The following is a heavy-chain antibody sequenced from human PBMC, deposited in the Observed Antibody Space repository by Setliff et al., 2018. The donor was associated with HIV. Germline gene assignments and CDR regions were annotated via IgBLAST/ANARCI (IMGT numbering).Heavy chain of an antibody. CDR1: GYTFTDYY. CDR3: ASSNWQLVADH. Sequence: VASVKVSCKASGYTFTDYYLHWVRQAPGQGPEWMGLINPNGGSTIYAQKFEDRLTVTSDTATTTLYMELRSLRFDNTAMYYCASSNWQLVADHWGQGTPVTV. CDR2: INPNGGST. D-gene: IGHD6-13*01. J-gene: IGHJ5*02. V-gene: IGHV1-46*01.